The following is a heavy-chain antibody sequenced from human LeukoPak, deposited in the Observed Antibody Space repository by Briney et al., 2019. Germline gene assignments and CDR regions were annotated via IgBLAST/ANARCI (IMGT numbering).Heavy chain of an antibody. Sequence: SETLSLTCTVSGGSISSGGYYWSWIRQHPGKGLEWIGYIYYSGSTYYNPSLKSRVTISVDTSKNQFSQKLSSVTAADTAVYYCARGGGSYPFDYWGQGTLVTVFS. CDR3: ARGGGSYPFDY. V-gene: IGHV4-31*03. J-gene: IGHJ4*02. CDR2: IYYSGST. CDR1: GGSISSGGYY. D-gene: IGHD1-26*01.